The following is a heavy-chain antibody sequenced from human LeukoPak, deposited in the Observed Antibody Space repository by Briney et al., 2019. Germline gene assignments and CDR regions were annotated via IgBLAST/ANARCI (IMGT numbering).Heavy chain of an antibody. CDR1: GFTFSDYV. J-gene: IGHJ4*01. D-gene: IGHD2-2*01. CDR3: AKDRSDSSTWYAGSH. V-gene: IGHV3-23*01. Sequence: SGGSLRLSCAASGFTFSDYVMTWVRQAPGKGLEWVSGFSGSGDITYYADSVKGRFTISRDTSKNTLYLQMNSLRVEDTAVYYCAKDRSDSSTWYAGSHWGQGTLVTVSS. CDR2: FSGSGDIT.